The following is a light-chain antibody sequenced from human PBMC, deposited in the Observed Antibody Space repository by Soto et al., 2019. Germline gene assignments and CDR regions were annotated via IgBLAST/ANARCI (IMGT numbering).Light chain of an antibody. Sequence: EIVLTQSPGTLSLSPGERATLSCRASQSVSSSYLAWYQQKPGQAPRLLIYGASSRATGIPDRFSGSGSGTEFTHTISRLEPEDFAVSYCQQYGSSSFTFGQGTRLDIK. V-gene: IGKV3-20*01. J-gene: IGKJ5*01. CDR2: GAS. CDR1: QSVSSSY. CDR3: QQYGSSSFT.